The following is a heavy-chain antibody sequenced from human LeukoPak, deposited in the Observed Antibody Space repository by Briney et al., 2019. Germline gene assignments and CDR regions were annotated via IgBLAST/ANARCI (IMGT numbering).Heavy chain of an antibody. V-gene: IGHV4-4*07. CDR1: GGSISSYY. Sequence: PSETLSLTCTVSGGSISSYYWSWIRQPAGKGLEWIGRIYTSGRTNYNPSLKSRVTMSVDTSKNQFSLQLNSGTPEDTAVYYCARGINWNNWFDPWGQGTLVTVSS. CDR2: IYTSGRT. J-gene: IGHJ5*02. CDR3: ARGINWNNWFDP. D-gene: IGHD1-20*01.